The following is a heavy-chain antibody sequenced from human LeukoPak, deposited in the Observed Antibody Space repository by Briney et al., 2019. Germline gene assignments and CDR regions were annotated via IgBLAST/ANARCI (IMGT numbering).Heavy chain of an antibody. CDR3: ARDKRAWTPLAFDI. Sequence: SQTLSLTCTVSGGSISSGGYYWSWIRQHPGKGLEWIGYIYYSGSTYYNPSLKSRVTISVDTSKNQFSLKLSSVTAADTAVYYCARDKRAWTPLAFDIWGQGTMVTDSS. CDR1: GGSISSGGYY. D-gene: IGHD3/OR15-3a*01. CDR2: IYYSGST. J-gene: IGHJ3*02. V-gene: IGHV4-31*03.